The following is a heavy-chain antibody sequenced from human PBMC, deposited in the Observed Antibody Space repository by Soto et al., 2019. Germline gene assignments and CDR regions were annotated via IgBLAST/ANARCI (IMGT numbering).Heavy chain of an antibody. V-gene: IGHV4-30-2*01. CDR2: IYHSGST. Sequence: QLQLQESGSGLVKPSQTLSLTCAVSGDSISSGGYSWSWLRQPPGKGLEWIGYIYHSGSTYYNPSLKSRATISVDRSKNQFSLKLSSVTAADTAVYYCAREGERYSGWCFQHWGQGTLVTVSS. CDR3: AREGERYSGWCFQH. CDR1: GDSISSGGYS. J-gene: IGHJ1*01. D-gene: IGHD6-19*01.